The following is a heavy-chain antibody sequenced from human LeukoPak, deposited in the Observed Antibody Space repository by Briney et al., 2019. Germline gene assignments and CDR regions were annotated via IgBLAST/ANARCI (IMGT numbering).Heavy chain of an antibody. J-gene: IGHJ4*02. CDR2: IRSKAYRETT. V-gene: IGHV3-49*04. CDR1: GFTFGDYA. Sequence: PGGSLRLSCTASGFTFGDYAMSWVRQAPGKGLEWVGFIRSKAYRETTEYAASVKGRFTISRDNSKNTLYLQMNSLRAEDTAVYYCARPRWTVTTSAIDYWGQGTLVTVSS. CDR3: ARPRWTVTTSAIDY. D-gene: IGHD4-17*01.